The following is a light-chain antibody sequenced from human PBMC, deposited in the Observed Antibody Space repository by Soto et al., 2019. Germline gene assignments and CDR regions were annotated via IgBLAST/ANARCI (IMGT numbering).Light chain of an antibody. CDR1: QSFRGL. CDR2: DAY. CDR3: QQRHMWPIT. V-gene: IGKV3-11*01. J-gene: IGKJ5*01. Sequence: EVVLTQSPVTLSLSPGERATLSCRASQSFRGLLAWYQQKPGQAPRLLIYDAYNRATGIPPRFSGSGSGTDFTGTISSLEPEDSAVYYCQQRHMWPITFGQGTRLESK.